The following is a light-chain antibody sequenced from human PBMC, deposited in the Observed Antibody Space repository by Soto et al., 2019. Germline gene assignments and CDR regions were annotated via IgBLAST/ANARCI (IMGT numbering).Light chain of an antibody. V-gene: IGKV2D-29*01. CDR1: QSLLHSDGKTF. CDR3: LQTIHFPLK. Sequence: DIVMTQTPLSLSVTPGQPASISCKSSQSLLHSDGKTFFYWYLQRPGQPPQLLIYEVSNRFSGVPDRFSWRGLGTDFTLKISRGGAGDCGVFYRLQTIHFPLKFGQGTKVDIK. J-gene: IGKJ1*01. CDR2: EVS.